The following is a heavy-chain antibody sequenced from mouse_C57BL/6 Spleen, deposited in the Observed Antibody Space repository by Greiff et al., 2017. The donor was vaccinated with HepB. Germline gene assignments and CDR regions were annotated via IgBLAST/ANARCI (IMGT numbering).Heavy chain of an antibody. J-gene: IGHJ2*01. Sequence: DVQLVESGGGLVKPGGSLKLSCAASGFTFSSYAMSWVRQTPEKRLEWVATISDGGSYTYYPDNVKGRFTISRDNAKNNLYLQMSHLKSEDTAMYYCARAPFYYYGSSYFDYWGQGTTLTVSS. V-gene: IGHV5-4*01. D-gene: IGHD1-1*01. CDR3: ARAPFYYYGSSYFDY. CDR2: ISDGGSYT. CDR1: GFTFSSYA.